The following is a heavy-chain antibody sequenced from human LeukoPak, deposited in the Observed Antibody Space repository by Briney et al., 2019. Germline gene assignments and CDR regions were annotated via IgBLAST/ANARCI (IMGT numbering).Heavy chain of an antibody. CDR2: IKSKTDGGTT. J-gene: IGHJ4*02. D-gene: IGHD3-22*01. CDR3: TTDPYYYDSSTLCAY. CDR1: GFTVSDVY. Sequence: GGSLRLSCAASGFTVSDVYMNWVRQAPGKGLEWVGRIKSKTDGGTTDYAAPVKGRFTISRDDSKNTLYLQMNSLKTEDTAVYYCTTDPYYYDSSTLCAYWGQGTLVTVSS. V-gene: IGHV3-15*07.